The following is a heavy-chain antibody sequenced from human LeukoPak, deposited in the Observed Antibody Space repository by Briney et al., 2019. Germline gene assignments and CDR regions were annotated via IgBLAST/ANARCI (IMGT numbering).Heavy chain of an antibody. V-gene: IGHV3-33*08. J-gene: IGHJ4*02. CDR1: GFTFSGHG. CDR2: IWSDGSNK. D-gene: IGHD5-18*01. CDR3: ARDGYSFGSLDY. Sequence: GGSLRLSCAASGFTFSGHGMHWVRQAPGKGLEWVAIIWSDGSNKYYADAVKDRFTISRDNSKNTMYLQMNSLRAEDTAVYYCARDGYSFGSLDYWGQGTLVTVSS.